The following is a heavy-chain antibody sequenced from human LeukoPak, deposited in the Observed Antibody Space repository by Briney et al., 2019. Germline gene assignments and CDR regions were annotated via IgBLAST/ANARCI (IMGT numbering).Heavy chain of an antibody. D-gene: IGHD3-10*01. CDR3: ARDYRMVRGAIRYYYYGMDV. J-gene: IGHJ6*02. CDR1: GYTFTGYY. V-gene: IGHV1-2*04. CDR2: INPNSGGT. Sequence: ASVKVSCKASGYTFTGYYMHWVRQAPGQGLEWMGSINPNSGGTNYAQKFQGWVTMTRDTSISTAYMELSRLRSDDTAVYYCARDYRMVRGAIRYYYYGMDVWGQGTTVTVSS.